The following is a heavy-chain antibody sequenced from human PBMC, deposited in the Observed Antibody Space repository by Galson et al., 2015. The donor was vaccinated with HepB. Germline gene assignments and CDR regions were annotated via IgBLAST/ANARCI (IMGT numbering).Heavy chain of an antibody. CDR3: ARDLEATVTTSPT. V-gene: IGHV3-66*01. CDR2: IYSGGST. CDR1: GFTVSSNY. D-gene: IGHD4-17*01. J-gene: IGHJ5*02. Sequence: SLRLSCAASGFTVSSNYMSWVRQAPGKGLEWVSVIYSGGSTYYADSVKGRFTISRDNSKNTLYLQMNSLRAEDTAVYYCARDLEATVTTSPTWGQGTLVTVSS.